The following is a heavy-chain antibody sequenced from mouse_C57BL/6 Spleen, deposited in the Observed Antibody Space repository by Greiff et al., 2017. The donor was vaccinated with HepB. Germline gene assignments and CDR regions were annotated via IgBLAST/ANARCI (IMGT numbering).Heavy chain of an antibody. Sequence: EVQLQQSGPGLVKPSQSLSLTCSVTGYSITSGYYWNWIRQFPGNKLEWMGYISYDGSNNYNPSLKNRISITRDTSKNQFFLKLNSVTTEDTATYYCARDSRGYFDVWGTGTTVTVSS. CDR2: ISYDGSN. V-gene: IGHV3-6*01. CDR1: GYSITSGYY. CDR3: ARDSRGYFDV. J-gene: IGHJ1*03.